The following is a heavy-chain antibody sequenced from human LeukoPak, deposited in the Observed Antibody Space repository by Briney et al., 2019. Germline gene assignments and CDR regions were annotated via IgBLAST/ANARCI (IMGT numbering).Heavy chain of an antibody. CDR1: RFTFSNYA. Sequence: PGGSLRLSCAASRFTFSNYAMSWVRQAPGKGLEWVSSISGSGDNTHYADSVKGRFTISRDNSKNMMYLQMNSLRADDTALYYCARDRYGDYSFDYWGQGVLVTVPS. CDR2: ISGSGDNT. CDR3: ARDRYGDYSFDY. V-gene: IGHV3-23*01. D-gene: IGHD4-17*01. J-gene: IGHJ4*02.